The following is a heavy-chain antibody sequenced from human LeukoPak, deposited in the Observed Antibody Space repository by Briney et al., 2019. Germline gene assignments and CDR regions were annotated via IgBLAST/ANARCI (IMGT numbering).Heavy chain of an antibody. CDR3: AKDQDYGDYKGDY. J-gene: IGHJ4*02. D-gene: IGHD4-17*01. Sequence: GGSLRLSCAASGFTFSTFAMIWVRQAPGKGLEWVSAISGSGGSTYYADSVKGRFTISRDNSKNTLYLQMNSLRAEDTAVYYCAKDQDYGDYKGDYWGQGTLVTVSS. V-gene: IGHV3-23*01. CDR1: GFTFSTFA. CDR2: ISGSGGST.